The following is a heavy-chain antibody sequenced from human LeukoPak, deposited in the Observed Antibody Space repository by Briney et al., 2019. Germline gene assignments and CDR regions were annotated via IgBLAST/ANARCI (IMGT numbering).Heavy chain of an antibody. V-gene: IGHV3-7*01. CDR1: GFTFSSYW. Sequence: AGGSLRLSCAASGFTFSSYWMSWVRQAPGKGLEWVANIKQDGSEKYYVDSVKGRFTISRDNAKNSLYLQMNSLRAEDTAVYYCARGYRSSGKKGNYYYHMDVWGKGTTVTISS. CDR3: ARGYRSSGKKGNYYYHMDV. CDR2: IKQDGSEK. J-gene: IGHJ6*03. D-gene: IGHD6-19*01.